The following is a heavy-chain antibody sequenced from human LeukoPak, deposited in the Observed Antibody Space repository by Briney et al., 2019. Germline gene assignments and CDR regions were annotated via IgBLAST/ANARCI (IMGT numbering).Heavy chain of an antibody. CDR1: GFTFSNAW. CDR2: IKSKTDGGTT. Sequence: PGGSLRLSCAASGFTFSNAWMSWVRQAPGKGLEWVGRIKSKTDGGTTDYAAPVKGRFTISRDDSKNTLYLQMNSLKTEDTAVYYCTTATYYYDSSGYYVYYFDYWGPGSLVTVSS. J-gene: IGHJ4*02. CDR3: TTATYYYDSSGYYVYYFDY. V-gene: IGHV3-15*01. D-gene: IGHD3-22*01.